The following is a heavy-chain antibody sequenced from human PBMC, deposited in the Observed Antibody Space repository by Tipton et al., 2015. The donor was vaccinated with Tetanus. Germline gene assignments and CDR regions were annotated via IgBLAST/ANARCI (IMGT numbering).Heavy chain of an antibody. CDR3: ARARLRTYSYGQQYRMGLDY. Sequence: QSGAEVKKPGASVKVSCKASGYTFTGYYMHWVRQAPGQGLEWMGWINPNSGGTNYAQKFQGRLTMTRDTSISTAYMELSRLRSDDTAVYYCARARLRTYSYGQQYRMGLDYWGQGPLVTVSS. D-gene: IGHD5-18*01. V-gene: IGHV1-2*02. CDR1: GYTFTGYY. J-gene: IGHJ4*02. CDR2: INPNSGGT.